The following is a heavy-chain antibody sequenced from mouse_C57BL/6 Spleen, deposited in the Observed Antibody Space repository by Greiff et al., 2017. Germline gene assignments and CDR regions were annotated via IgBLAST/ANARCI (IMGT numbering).Heavy chain of an antibody. CDR2: IDPENGDT. J-gene: IGHJ4*01. D-gene: IGHD1-1*01. CDR3: TTLTTVVAYYAMDY. V-gene: IGHV14-4*01. CDR1: GFNIKDDY. Sequence: EVQVVESGAELVRPGASVKLSCTASGFNIKDDYMHWVKQRPEQGLEWIGWIDPENGDTEYASKFQGKATITADTSSNTAYLQLSSLTSEDTAVYYCTTLTTVVAYYAMDYWGQGTSVTVSS.